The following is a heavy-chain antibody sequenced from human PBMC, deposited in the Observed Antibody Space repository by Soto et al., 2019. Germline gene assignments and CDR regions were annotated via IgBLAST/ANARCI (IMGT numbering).Heavy chain of an antibody. V-gene: IGHV3-73*02. CDR3: ARLETGDAYDY. J-gene: IGHJ4*02. CDR2: IRSNADNYPT. Sequence: EVQLVESGGGLVQPGGSLKLSCAASGFTFSGSAMHWVRQASGKGLEWVGRIRSNADNYPTAYAASVKGRFIISRDDSKNTAYLQMNSLTIEDTALYYCARLETGDAYDYWGQGTLVTVSS. CDR1: GFTFSGSA. D-gene: IGHD7-27*01.